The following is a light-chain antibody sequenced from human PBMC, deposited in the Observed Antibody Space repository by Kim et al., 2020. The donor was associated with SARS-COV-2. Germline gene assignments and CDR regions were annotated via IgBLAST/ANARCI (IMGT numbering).Light chain of an antibody. CDR1: QDIRNY. CDR3: QHYNNYPLT. J-gene: IGKJ4*01. V-gene: IGKV1-16*02. CDR2: GAS. Sequence: ASVVDRVTITCRASQDIRNYLVWFQQKPGKAPKALIYGASNLQSGVPSKFSGSGSGTDFTLTISSLQPEDFATYYCQHYNNYPLTFGGGTKVDIK.